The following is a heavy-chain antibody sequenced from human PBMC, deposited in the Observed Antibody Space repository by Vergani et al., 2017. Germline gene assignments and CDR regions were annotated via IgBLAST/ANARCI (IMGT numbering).Heavy chain of an antibody. CDR3: AVVVPAATGMAFDY. Sequence: HMQLVQSGPEVKKPGTSVKVSCKASGFTFTSSAMQWVRQARGQRLEWIGWIVVGSGNTNYAQKFQERVTITRDMSTSTAYMELSSLRSEDTAVYYCAVVVPAATGMAFDYWGQGTLVTVSS. J-gene: IGHJ4*02. D-gene: IGHD2-2*01. CDR1: GFTFTSSA. V-gene: IGHV1-58*02. CDR2: IVVGSGNT.